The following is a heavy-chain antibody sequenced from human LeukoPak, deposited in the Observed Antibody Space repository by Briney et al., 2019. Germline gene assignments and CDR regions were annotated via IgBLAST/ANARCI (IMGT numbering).Heavy chain of an antibody. Sequence: GGSLRLSCAASGFTFSSYGMHWVRQAPGKGLEWVAVISYDGSNKYYADSVKGRFTISRDNSKNTLYLQMNSLRADDTAVYYCAKDLEAVTMIVPYWGQGTLVTVSS. CDR1: GFTFSSYG. V-gene: IGHV3-30*18. CDR2: ISYDGSNK. D-gene: IGHD3-22*01. CDR3: AKDLEAVTMIVPY. J-gene: IGHJ4*02.